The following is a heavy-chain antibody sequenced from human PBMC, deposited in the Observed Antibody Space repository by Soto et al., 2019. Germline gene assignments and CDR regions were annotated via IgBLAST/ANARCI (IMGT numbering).Heavy chain of an antibody. CDR2: IIPILGVA. V-gene: IGHV1-69*02. J-gene: IGHJ6*03. CDR1: GDTFSNHT. CDR3: ARVAEMGTVAEGYYYYMDV. D-gene: IGHD4-17*01. Sequence: QVQLVQSGAEVKKPGSSVKVSCKASGDTFSNHTISWVRQAPGQGLEWMGRIIPILGVANYAQKFQGRVRCTSDKSTTTAYRELSSLRFADTAVYYCARVAEMGTVAEGYYYYMDVWGKGTTVTVSS.